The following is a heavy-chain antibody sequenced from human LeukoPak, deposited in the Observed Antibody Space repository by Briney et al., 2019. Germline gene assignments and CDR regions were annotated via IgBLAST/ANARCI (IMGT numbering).Heavy chain of an antibody. CDR3: VGIVVVAATVTDDY. J-gene: IGHJ4*02. D-gene: IGHD2-15*01. CDR1: GYTFTSYY. V-gene: IGHV1-46*01. Sequence: GASVKVSCKASGYTFTSYYMHWVRQAPGQGLEWMGIINPSGGSTSYAQKFQGRVTMTRDTSISTAYMELSRLRSDDTAVYYCVGIVVVAATVTDDYWGQGTLVTVSS. CDR2: INPSGGST.